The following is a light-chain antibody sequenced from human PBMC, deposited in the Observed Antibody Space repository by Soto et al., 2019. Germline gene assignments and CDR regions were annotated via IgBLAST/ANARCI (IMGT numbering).Light chain of an antibody. J-gene: IGKJ5*01. CDR3: QQYHNWPIT. CDR1: QSVSNN. Sequence: EIVLTQSPGTLSLSPGERATLSCRASQSVSNNYLAWYQQRPGQPPRLLIYRASTRATGIPARFSGSGSGTEFTLTISSLQSEDFAVYYCQQYHNWPITFGQGTRLEIK. CDR2: RAS. V-gene: IGKV3-15*01.